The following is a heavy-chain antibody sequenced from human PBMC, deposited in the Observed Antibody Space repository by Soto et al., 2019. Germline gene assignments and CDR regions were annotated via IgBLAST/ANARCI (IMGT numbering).Heavy chain of an antibody. J-gene: IGHJ4*02. CDR2: INTYHGAT. V-gene: IGHV1-18*01. D-gene: IGHD2-15*01. CDR1: CGGVARCA. Sequence: GAAGKACSEACCGGVARCARCCSLHAPRQGLEWMGWINTYHGATQYAQRLQGRVTMTKDTSPSTGYVELTHLRSDDTAVYYCARYWRSGSFYSPHSDYWDQGALFTVVS. CDR3: ARYWRSGSFYSPHSDY.